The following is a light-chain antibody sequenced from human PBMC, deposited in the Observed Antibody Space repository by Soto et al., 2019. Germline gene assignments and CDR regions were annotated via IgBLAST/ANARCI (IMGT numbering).Light chain of an antibody. CDR2: AAS. Sequence: TQSPSTLSASVGDRVTISCRASQSINKWLAWYQHKPGKAPNLLIYAASSLQSGVPSRFSGSGSGTDFTLTISSLQPEDFATYYCLQDYNYPRTFGQGTKVDIK. CDR3: LQDYNYPRT. CDR1: QSINKW. V-gene: IGKV1-6*01. J-gene: IGKJ1*01.